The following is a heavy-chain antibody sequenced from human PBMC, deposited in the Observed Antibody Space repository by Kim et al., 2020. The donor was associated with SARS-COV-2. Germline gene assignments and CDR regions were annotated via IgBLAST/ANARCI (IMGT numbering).Heavy chain of an antibody. CDR2: IYYSGST. CDR3: ARQGGITMIVVVIQGAFDL. D-gene: IGHD3-22*01. CDR1: GGSISSSSYY. V-gene: IGHV4-39*01. J-gene: IGHJ2*01. Sequence: SETLSLTCTVSGGSISSSSYYWGWIRQPPGKGLEWIGSIYYSGSTYYNPSLKSRVTISVDTAKNQFSLKLSSVTAAATAVYSWARQGGITMIVVVIQGAFDLWGRGTLVTVSS.